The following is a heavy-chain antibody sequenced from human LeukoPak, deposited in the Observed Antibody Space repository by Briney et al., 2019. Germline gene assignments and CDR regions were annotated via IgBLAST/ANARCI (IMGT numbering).Heavy chain of an antibody. Sequence: GGSLRLSCAASGFTFSSYAMSWVRQAPGKGLEWVSAISGSGGSTYYADSVKGRFTISRDNARNSLYLQMHSLRVDDTGVYYCARDVGPNTNDYWGQGTLVTVSS. CDR1: GFTFSSYA. D-gene: IGHD1-26*01. V-gene: IGHV3-23*01. CDR3: ARDVGPNTNDY. J-gene: IGHJ4*02. CDR2: ISGSGGST.